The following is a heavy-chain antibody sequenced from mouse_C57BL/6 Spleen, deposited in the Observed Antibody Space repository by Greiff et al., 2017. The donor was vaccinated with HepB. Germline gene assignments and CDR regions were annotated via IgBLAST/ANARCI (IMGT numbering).Heavy chain of an antibody. CDR1: GYTFTSYW. D-gene: IGHD1-1*01. CDR2: IDPSDSYT. J-gene: IGHJ2*01. Sequence: QVQLQQPGAELVKPGASVKLSCKASGYTFTSYWMQWVKQRPGQGLEWIGEIDPSDSYTNYNQKFKGKATLTVDKSSSTAYMQLSSLTSEDSAVYYCARNYGSSSYCFDYWGQGTTLTVSS. V-gene: IGHV1-50*01. CDR3: ARNYGSSSYCFDY.